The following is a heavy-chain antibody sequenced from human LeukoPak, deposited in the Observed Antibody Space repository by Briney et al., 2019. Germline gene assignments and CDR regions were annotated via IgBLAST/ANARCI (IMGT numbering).Heavy chain of an antibody. CDR3: ARGPDSGSYFAWFGP. Sequence: PSETLSLTCAVYGGSFSGYFWNWIRQPPGKGLEWIGEINHSGSTHHNPSLKSRVTISIDTSKSQISLKLTSVTAADTAVYYCARGPDSGSYFAWFGPWGQGTLVTVSS. J-gene: IGHJ5*02. CDR2: INHSGST. V-gene: IGHV4-34*01. CDR1: GGSFSGYF. D-gene: IGHD3-10*01.